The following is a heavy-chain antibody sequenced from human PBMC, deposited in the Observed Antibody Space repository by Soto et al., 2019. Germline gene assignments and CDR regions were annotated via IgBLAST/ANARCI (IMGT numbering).Heavy chain of an antibody. D-gene: IGHD1-1*01. J-gene: IGHJ6*02. CDR3: AMVQLERRFHYYYYGMDV. CDR2: ISSSSSSI. CDR1: GFTFSSYS. Sequence: GGSLRLSCAASGFTFSSYSMNWVRQAPGKGLEWVSYISSSSSSIYYADSVKGRFTISRDNAKNTLYLQMNSLRDEDTAVYYCAMVQLERRFHYYYYGMDVWGQGTTVTVSS. V-gene: IGHV3-48*02.